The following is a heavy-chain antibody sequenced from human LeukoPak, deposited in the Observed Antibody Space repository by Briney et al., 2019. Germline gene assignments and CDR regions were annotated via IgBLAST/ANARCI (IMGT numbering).Heavy chain of an antibody. CDR1: DYCISSGYGYY. D-gene: IGHD3-9*01. CDR3: AKHCYFVCLLSVPDAFDI. J-gene: IGHJ3*02. Sequence: PSETLSLTCTVSDYCISSGYGYYWGWIRQPPGKGLEWIGNIYHSGITYYNHFNSSLKRRVTISVDTSKNQFSLKLSSVTAADTAVYYCAKHCYFVCLLSVPDAFDIWGQGTMVTVSS. CDR2: IYHSGIT. V-gene: IGHV4-39*01.